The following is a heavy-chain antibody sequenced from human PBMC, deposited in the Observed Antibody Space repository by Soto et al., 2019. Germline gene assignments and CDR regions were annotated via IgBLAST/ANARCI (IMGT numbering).Heavy chain of an antibody. CDR1: GYSIRNGYY. Sequence: SETLSLTCTVSGYSIRNGYYWGWIRQPPGKGLEWIGTIYHSGSTYYNPSLKSRVTISVDASENHFSLKLSSVTAADTAVYYCARDLVVRGVITWFDPWGQGTLVTVSS. CDR2: IYHSGST. CDR3: ARDLVVRGVITWFDP. J-gene: IGHJ5*02. D-gene: IGHD3-10*01. V-gene: IGHV4-38-2*02.